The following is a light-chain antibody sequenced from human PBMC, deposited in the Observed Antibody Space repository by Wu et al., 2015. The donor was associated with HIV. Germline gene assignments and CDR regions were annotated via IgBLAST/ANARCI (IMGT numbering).Light chain of an antibody. CDR2: KAS. J-gene: IGKJ1*01. CDR1: QSISSW. V-gene: IGKV1-5*03. CDR3: QQYKSYST. Sequence: STLSASVGDRVTITCRASQSISSWLAWYQQKPGKAPKVLIYKASNLESGVPSRFSGSGSGTEFTPTISSLQPDDFATYYCQQYKSYSTFGQGTKVEIK.